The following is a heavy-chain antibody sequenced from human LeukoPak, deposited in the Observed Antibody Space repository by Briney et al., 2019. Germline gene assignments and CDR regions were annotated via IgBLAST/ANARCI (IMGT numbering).Heavy chain of an antibody. V-gene: IGHV3-30*18. CDR3: AKGALEEYGGYSRLDP. CDR1: GFTFSSYG. CDR2: ISYDGSNK. J-gene: IGHJ5*02. D-gene: IGHD5-12*01. Sequence: PGRSLRLSCAASGFTFSSYGMHWVRQAPGKGLEWVAVISYDGSNKYYADSVKGRFTISRDNSKNTLYLQMNSLRAEDTAVYYCAKGALEEYGGYSRLDPWGQGTLVTVSS.